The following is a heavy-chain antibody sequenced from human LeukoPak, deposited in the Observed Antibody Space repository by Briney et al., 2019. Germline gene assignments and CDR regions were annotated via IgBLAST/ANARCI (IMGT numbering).Heavy chain of an antibody. V-gene: IGHV3-9*01. CDR1: GFTFDDYA. J-gene: IGHJ4*02. D-gene: IGHD6-19*01. CDR2: ISWNSGSI. Sequence: GGSLRLSCAASGFTFDDYAMHWVRQAPGKGLEWVSGISWNSGSIGYADSVKGRFTISRDNAKNSLYLQMNSLRAEDTALYYCTKGVNIAVAGGLGFWGQGTLVTVSS. CDR3: TKGVNIAVAGGLGF.